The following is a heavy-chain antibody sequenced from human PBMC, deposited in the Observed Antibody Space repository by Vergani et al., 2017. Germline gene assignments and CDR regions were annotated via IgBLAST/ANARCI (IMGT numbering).Heavy chain of an antibody. Sequence: EVQLVESGGGLVKPGGSLRLSCAASGFTFSNAWMSWVRQAPGKGLEWVSSISSSSSYIYYADSVKGRFTISRDNAKNSLYLQMNSLRAEDTAVYYCARDFGSGWYDYWGQGTLVTVSS. V-gene: IGHV3-21*01. D-gene: IGHD6-19*01. CDR2: ISSSSSYI. CDR3: ARDFGSGWYDY. CDR1: GFTFSNAW. J-gene: IGHJ4*02.